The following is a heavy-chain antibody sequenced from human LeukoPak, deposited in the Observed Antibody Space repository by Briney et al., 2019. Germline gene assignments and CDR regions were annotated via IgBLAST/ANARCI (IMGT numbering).Heavy chain of an antibody. CDR1: GFTFSDYY. CDR2: ISSSGSTI. Sequence: GGSLRLSCAASGFTFSDYYMSWIRQAPGKGLEWVSYISSSGSTIYYADSVKGRFTISRDNAKNSLYLQMNSLRAEDTAVYYCAKHPRAGDFDRTSDSYWGQGTLVTVSS. CDR3: AKHPRAGDFDRTSDSY. J-gene: IGHJ4*02. D-gene: IGHD3-9*01. V-gene: IGHV3-11*01.